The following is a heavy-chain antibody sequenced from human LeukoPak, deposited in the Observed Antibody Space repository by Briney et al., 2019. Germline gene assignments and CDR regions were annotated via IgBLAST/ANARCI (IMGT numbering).Heavy chain of an antibody. CDR3: ARDQYYYDSSGSPRYFQH. CDR2: IRYDGSNK. D-gene: IGHD3-22*01. Sequence: PGGSLRLSCAASGFTFSSYGMHWVRQAPGKGLEWVAFIRYDGSNKYYADSVKGRFTISRDNSKNTLYLQMNSLRAEDTAVYYCARDQYYYDSSGSPRYFQHWGQGTLVTVSS. CDR1: GFTFSSYG. V-gene: IGHV3-30*02. J-gene: IGHJ1*01.